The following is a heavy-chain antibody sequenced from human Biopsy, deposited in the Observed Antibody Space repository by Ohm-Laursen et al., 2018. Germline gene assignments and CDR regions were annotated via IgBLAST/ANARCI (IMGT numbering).Heavy chain of an antibody. CDR1: GFTLSGYT. Sequence: GSLRLSCSASGFTLSGYTMNWVRQAPGKGLEWVSYISSSGITAHYADSVKGRFTISRDNAKNSLYLQMNSLRAEDTAIYYCARSGWNFEFDSWGKGTLVAVSS. J-gene: IGHJ4*02. D-gene: IGHD6-19*01. V-gene: IGHV3-11*01. CDR3: ARSGWNFEFDS. CDR2: ISSSGITA.